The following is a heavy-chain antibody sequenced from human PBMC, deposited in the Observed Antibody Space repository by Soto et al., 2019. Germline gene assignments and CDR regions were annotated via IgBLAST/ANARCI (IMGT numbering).Heavy chain of an antibody. CDR1: GFTFSSYA. CDR3: ARDRLNSPTVTTRAYYSYGMDV. CDR2: ISYDGSNK. Sequence: QVQLVESGGGVVQPGRSLRLSCAASGFTFSSYAMHWVRQAPGKGLEWVAVISYDGSNKYYADSVKGRFTISRDNSKNTLYLQMNSLRPEDTAVYYCARDRLNSPTVTTRAYYSYGMDVWGQGTTVTVSS. V-gene: IGHV3-30-3*01. J-gene: IGHJ6*02. D-gene: IGHD4-4*01.